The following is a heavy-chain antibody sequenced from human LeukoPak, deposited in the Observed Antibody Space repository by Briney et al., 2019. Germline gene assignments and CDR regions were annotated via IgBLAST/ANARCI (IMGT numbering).Heavy chain of an antibody. CDR2: IYHTGST. D-gene: IGHD2/OR15-2a*01. CDR3: ARGNIYYYYMDV. Sequence: SETLSLTCAVSGYSVSSDYYWGWIRQPPGKGLEWIATIYHTGSTYYNPSLKSQVTISLDTSNNQFTLRLSSVTAADTAVYYCARGNIYYYYMDVWGKGTTVTVSS. CDR1: GYSVSSDYY. V-gene: IGHV4-38-2*01. J-gene: IGHJ6*03.